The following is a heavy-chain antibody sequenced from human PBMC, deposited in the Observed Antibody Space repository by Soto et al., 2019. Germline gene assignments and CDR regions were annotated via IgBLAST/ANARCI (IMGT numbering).Heavy chain of an antibody. D-gene: IGHD2-15*01. CDR3: ARGWGSGGSCDY. CDR2: INHSGST. CDR1: GGSFSGYY. V-gene: IGHV4-34*01. Sequence: QVQLQQWGAGLLKPSETLSLTCAVYGGSFSGYYWSWIRQPPGKGLEWIGEINHSGSTNYNPSLKSRVTISVDTSKNQFSLKLSSVTAADTAVYYCARGWGSGGSCDYWGQGTLVTVSS. J-gene: IGHJ4*02.